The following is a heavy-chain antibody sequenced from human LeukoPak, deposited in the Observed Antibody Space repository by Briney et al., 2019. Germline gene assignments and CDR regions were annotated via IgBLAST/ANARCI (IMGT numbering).Heavy chain of an antibody. V-gene: IGHV1-18*01. CDR1: GYTFTSYG. Sequence: APVKVSCKASGYTFTSYGISWVRQAPGQGLEWMGWISAYSGNTNYAQRLQGRVTMTTDTSTSTAYMGLRSLRSDDTAVYYCARGGAAAGTALGYYYYGMDVWGQGTTVTVSS. J-gene: IGHJ6*02. D-gene: IGHD6-13*01. CDR2: ISAYSGNT. CDR3: ARGGAAAGTALGYYYYGMDV.